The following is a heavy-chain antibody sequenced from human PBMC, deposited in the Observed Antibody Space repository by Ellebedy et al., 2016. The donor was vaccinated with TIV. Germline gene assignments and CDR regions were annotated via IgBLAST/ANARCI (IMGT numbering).Heavy chain of an antibody. D-gene: IGHD3-16*01. V-gene: IGHV3-23*01. J-gene: IGHJ4*02. Sequence: PGGSLRLSCEASGFIFSSYPMSWVRQTPGKGLEWLSEISGSGGDTYYADSVKGRFTVSRDNSKNTLYLQMNNLRDEDTAVYYCANLYVGGRARGFDNWGQGTLVTVSS. CDR1: GFIFSSYP. CDR2: ISGSGGDT. CDR3: ANLYVGGRARGFDN.